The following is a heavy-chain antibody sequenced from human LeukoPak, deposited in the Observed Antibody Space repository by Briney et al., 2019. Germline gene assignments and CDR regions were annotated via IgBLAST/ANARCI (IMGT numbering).Heavy chain of an antibody. D-gene: IGHD5-12*01. CDR1: GYTFTSYY. CDR3: ARARSGYDWDYYYYYGMDV. Sequence: ASVKVSCKASGYTFTSYYMHWVRQAPGQGLEWMGIINPSGGSTSYAQKFQGRVTMTRDTSTSTVYMELSSLRSEDTAVYYCARARSGYDWDYYYYYGMDVWGQGTTVTVSS. V-gene: IGHV1-46*01. CDR2: INPSGGST. J-gene: IGHJ6*02.